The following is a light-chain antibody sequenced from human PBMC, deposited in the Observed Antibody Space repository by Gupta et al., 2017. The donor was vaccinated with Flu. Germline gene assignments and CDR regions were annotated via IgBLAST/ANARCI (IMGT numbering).Light chain of an antibody. V-gene: IGLV2-8*01. CDR2: EVS. J-gene: IGLJ1*01. CDR1: SSDVGGYNY. CDR3: SSYGGSNTYV. Sequence: SVTISCTGTSSDVGGYNYVSWYQQYPGKAPKLMIYEVSKRPSGVPDRFSGSKAGNTAFLTVVGHQAEDEADYYCSSYGGSNTYVFGTGTKVTVL.